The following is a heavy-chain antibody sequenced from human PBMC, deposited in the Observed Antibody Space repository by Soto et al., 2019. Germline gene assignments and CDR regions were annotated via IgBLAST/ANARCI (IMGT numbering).Heavy chain of an antibody. CDR1: GGTFSSYT. J-gene: IGHJ4*02. CDR3: ARGIRAEVATIDY. Sequence: ASVKVSCKASGGTFSSYTISWVRQAPGQGLEWMGRIIPILGIANYAQKFQGRVTITADKSTSTAYMELSSLRSEDTAVYYCARGIRAEVATIDYWGQGTLVTVSS. D-gene: IGHD5-12*01. V-gene: IGHV1-69*02. CDR2: IIPILGIA.